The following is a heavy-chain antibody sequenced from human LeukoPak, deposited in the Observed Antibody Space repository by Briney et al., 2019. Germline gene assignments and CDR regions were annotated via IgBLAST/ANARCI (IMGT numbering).Heavy chain of an antibody. D-gene: IGHD6-19*01. V-gene: IGHV4-59*13. CDR1: GGSITNNY. CDR2: THDSGNS. J-gene: IGHJ4*02. Sequence: KPSETLSLTCTVSGGSITNNYWAWIRQPPGKGLEWIGYTHDSGNSNYNPSLRSRVTISIDTSKNQFSLKLTSVTAADTAVYYCARSGYSSGWHNYGYSEYWGQGTLVTVSS. CDR3: ARSGYSSGWHNYGYSEY.